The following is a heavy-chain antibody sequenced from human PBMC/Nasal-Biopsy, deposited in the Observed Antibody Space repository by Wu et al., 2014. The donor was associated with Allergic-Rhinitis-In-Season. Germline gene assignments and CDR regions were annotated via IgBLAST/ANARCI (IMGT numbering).Heavy chain of an antibody. J-gene: IGHJ4*02. CDR1: GFTFSNYW. CDR2: IRTSGSTI. Sequence: LRLSCAASGFTFSNYWMHWVRQAPGKGLEWVSYIRTSGSTIYYADSVKGRFTISRDNTRNSLYLQMNSLRGEDTAVYYCAKYWNYQFDYWGQGTLVTVSS. V-gene: IGHV3-48*01. D-gene: IGHD1-7*01. CDR3: AKYWNYQFDY.